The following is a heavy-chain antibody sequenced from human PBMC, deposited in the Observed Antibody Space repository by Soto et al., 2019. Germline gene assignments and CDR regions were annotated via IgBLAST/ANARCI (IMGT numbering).Heavy chain of an antibody. D-gene: IGHD2-21*01. J-gene: IGHJ6*02. CDR3: ARSPVVVLSRGVYYYGMDV. CDR2: MNPNSGNT. V-gene: IGHV1-8*01. Sequence: QVQLVQSGAEVKKPGASVKVSCKASGYTFTSYDINWVRQATGQGLEWMGWMNPNSGNTGYAQKFQGRVTMTRNTSISTAYMELSSLRSEDTAVYYCARSPVVVLSRGVYYYGMDVWCQGTTVTVSS. CDR1: GYTFTSYD.